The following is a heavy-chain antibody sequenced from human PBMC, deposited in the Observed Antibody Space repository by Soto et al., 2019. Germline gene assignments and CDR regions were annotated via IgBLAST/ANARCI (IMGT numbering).Heavy chain of an antibody. J-gene: IGHJ4*02. CDR1: GFTFSSYW. Sequence: GGSLRLSCAASGFTFSSYWMHWVRQAPGKGLVWVSRINSDGSSTSYADSVKGRFTISRDNAKNTAYLQWSSLKASDSAMYYCARHDGRGWPFDHWGLGTLVTVSS. D-gene: IGHD6-19*01. CDR3: ARHDGRGWPFDH. V-gene: IGHV3-74*01. CDR2: INSDGSST.